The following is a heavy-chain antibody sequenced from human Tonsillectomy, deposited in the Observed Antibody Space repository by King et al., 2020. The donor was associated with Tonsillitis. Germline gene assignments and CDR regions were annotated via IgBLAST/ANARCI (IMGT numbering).Heavy chain of an antibody. D-gene: IGHD2-2*01. CDR2: ISTYNGNT. CDR3: ATNGEGDQLLNWSDIGFDT. CDR1: GYTFTNYG. Sequence: VQLVESGAEVKKPGASVKVSCKASGYTFTNYGISWVRQAPGQGLQWMGWISTYNGNTNYAQQLQGRVTMTTDTSTSTAYMELRSLRSDDTAVYYCATNGEGDQLLNWSDIGFDTWGQGTLVTVSS. J-gene: IGHJ5*02. V-gene: IGHV1-18*04.